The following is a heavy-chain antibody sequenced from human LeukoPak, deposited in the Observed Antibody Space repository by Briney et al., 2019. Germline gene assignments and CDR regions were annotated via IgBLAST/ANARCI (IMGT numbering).Heavy chain of an antibody. D-gene: IGHD3-3*02. CDR1: GGSISSYY. CDR3: ARHPVLGGNWFDP. J-gene: IGHJ5*02. CDR2: IYYSGST. Sequence: SETLSLTCTVSGGSISSYYWSWIRQPPGKGLEWIGYIYYSGSTNYNPSLKSRVTISVDTSKNQFSLKLSSVTAADTAVYYCARHPVLGGNWFDPWGQGTLVTVSS. V-gene: IGHV4-59*08.